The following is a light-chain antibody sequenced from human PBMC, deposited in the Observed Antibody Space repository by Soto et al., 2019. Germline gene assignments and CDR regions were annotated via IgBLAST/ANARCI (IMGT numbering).Light chain of an antibody. Sequence: QSVLTQPASVSGSPGQSITISCTGTSSDVGGYNSVSWYQQHPGKAPKLILYDVTDRPSGVSYRFSGSKSGNTASLAISGLQAADEADYFCSSFTSSMTNDFGSGTKLTVL. V-gene: IGLV2-14*01. CDR1: SSDVGGYNS. CDR3: SSFTSSMTND. CDR2: DVT. J-gene: IGLJ1*01.